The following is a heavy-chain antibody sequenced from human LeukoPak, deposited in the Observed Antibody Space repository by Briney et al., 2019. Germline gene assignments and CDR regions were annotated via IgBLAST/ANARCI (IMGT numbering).Heavy chain of an antibody. CDR1: GYSFTSYW. J-gene: IGHJ4*02. D-gene: IGHD3-3*01. V-gene: IGHV5-51*01. CDR3: ARRPLYYDFWSAYWDY. CDR2: IYPGDSDT. Sequence: GESLRISCKGSGYSFTSYWIGWVRQMPGKGLEWMGIIYPGDSDTRYSPSFQGQVTISADKSISTAYLQWSSLKASDTAMYYCARRPLYYDFWSAYWDYWGQGTLVTVSS.